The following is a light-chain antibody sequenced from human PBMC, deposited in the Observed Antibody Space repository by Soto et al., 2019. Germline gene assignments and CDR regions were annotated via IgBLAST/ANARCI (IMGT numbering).Light chain of an antibody. CDR1: QSISSW. CDR3: QQYNIYSPRNP. CDR2: KAS. V-gene: IGKV1-5*03. Sequence: DIQMTQSPSTLSASVGDRVTITCRASQSISSWLAWYQQKLGKAPKLLIYKASYLESGVPSRFSGSGSGTEFTLTISSLQPDDFATYYCQQYNIYSPRNPFGQGTKVEIK. J-gene: IGKJ1*01.